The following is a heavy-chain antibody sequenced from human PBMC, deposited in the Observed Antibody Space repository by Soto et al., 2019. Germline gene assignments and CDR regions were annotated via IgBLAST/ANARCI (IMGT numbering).Heavy chain of an antibody. CDR3: ARKILGSTTRPNYWYFEL. Sequence: EVQVLESGGGLVQPGGSLRLSCAGSGFTFINYAMNWVRQAPGKGLEWVSSISGGGDAAFFPDSVSGRFTISRDNSKNTVTLQMNSLGVDDTAVYYCARKILGSTTRPNYWYFELWGRGTLVTVSS. V-gene: IGHV3-23*01. CDR2: ISGGGDAA. CDR1: GFTFINYA. J-gene: IGHJ2*01. D-gene: IGHD7-27*01.